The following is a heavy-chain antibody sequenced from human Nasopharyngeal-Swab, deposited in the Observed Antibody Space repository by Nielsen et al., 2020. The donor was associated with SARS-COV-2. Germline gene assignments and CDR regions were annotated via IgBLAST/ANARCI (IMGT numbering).Heavy chain of an antibody. CDR1: GFTFSNFA. D-gene: IGHD5-12*01. CDR3: AKDRDSGDDSEEYYHYYGMDV. CDR2: VSGDSDST. Sequence: GGSLRLSCAASGFTFSNFAMSWVRQAPGKGLEWVSVVSGDSDSTYCTDSVRGRFTISRDNSKNTLNLQMNNLRAEDTAIYYCAKDRDSGDDSEEYYHYYGMDVRGQGAPVTVSS. V-gene: IGHV3-23*01. J-gene: IGHJ6*02.